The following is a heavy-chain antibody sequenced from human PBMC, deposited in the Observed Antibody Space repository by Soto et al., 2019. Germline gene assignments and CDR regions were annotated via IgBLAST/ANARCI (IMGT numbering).Heavy chain of an antibody. CDR3: AGERAVDYYHWFVP. CDR1: GFIFSNYG. Sequence: QVQLVESGGGVVQPEKSLRLSCAASGFIFSNYGMHWVRQAPGKGLEWVAVIWYDGHKEYYADSVKGRFIISRDNSRNTVYLQINSLRAENTDVYYCAGERAVDYYHWFVPWGQGTLVTVSS. J-gene: IGHJ5*02. CDR2: IWYDGHKE. V-gene: IGHV3-33*01. D-gene: IGHD3-3*02.